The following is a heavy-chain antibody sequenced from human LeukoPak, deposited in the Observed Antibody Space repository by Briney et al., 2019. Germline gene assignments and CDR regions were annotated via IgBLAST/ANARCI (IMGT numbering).Heavy chain of an antibody. J-gene: IGHJ3*02. CDR2: VYYSGST. D-gene: IGHD3-3*01. CDR3: AKTCYDFWSGYENRNDAFDI. CDR1: GGSISTYY. V-gene: IGHV4-59*08. Sequence: PSETLSLTCTVSGGSISTYYWSWIRQPPGKGLEWIGYVYYSGSTYYNPSLKSRVTISVDTSKNQFSLKLSSVTAADTAVYYCAKTCYDFWSGYENRNDAFDIWGQGTMVTVSS.